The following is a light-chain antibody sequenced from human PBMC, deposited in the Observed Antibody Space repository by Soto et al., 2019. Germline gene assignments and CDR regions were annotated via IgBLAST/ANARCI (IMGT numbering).Light chain of an antibody. CDR2: EVS. V-gene: IGLV2-14*01. J-gene: IGLJ2*01. CDR3: SSYTRSNTIV. Sequence: QSALTQPASVSGSPGQSITISCTGTSSDVGAYNYVSWYQQHPGKAPKLMIFEVSDRPSGVSNRFSGSKSGNTASLTISGLQAEDGADYYCSSYTRSNTIVFGGGTKLTVL. CDR1: SSDVGAYNY.